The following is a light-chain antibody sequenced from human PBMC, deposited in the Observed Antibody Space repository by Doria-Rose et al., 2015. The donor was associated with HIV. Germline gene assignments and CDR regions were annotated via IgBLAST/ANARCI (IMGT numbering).Light chain of an antibody. CDR1: QSVSSTY. J-gene: IGKJ2*01. CDR2: DTS. Sequence: TQSPGTLSLSPGERATLSCRASQSVSSTYLAWYQHKPGQSPRLLIYDTSTRATGIPDRFSGSGSGTDSTLTISRLEPEDFAVYYCQHYGSSPRTFG. CDR3: QHYGSSPRT. V-gene: IGKV3-20*01.